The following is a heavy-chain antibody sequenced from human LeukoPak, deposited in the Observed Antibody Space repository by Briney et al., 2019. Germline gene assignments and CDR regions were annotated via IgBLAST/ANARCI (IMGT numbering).Heavy chain of an antibody. CDR3: AKDSGIRYFDWLPESDY. J-gene: IGHJ4*02. Sequence: GGSLRLSCAASRFTFSSYAMHWVRQAPGKGLEWVAIISYDGSNKYYADSVKGRFTISRDNSKNTLYLQMNSLRAEDTAVYYCAKDSGIRYFDWLPESDYWGQGTLVTVSS. D-gene: IGHD3-9*01. CDR2: ISYDGSNK. CDR1: RFTFSSYA. V-gene: IGHV3-30-3*01.